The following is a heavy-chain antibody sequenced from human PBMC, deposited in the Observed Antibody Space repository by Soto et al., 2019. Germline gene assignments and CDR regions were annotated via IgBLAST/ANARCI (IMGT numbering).Heavy chain of an antibody. V-gene: IGHV1-3*05. CDR2: INAGNGNT. Sequence: QVQLVQSGAEEKKPGASVKVSCKASGYTFTSYAMHWVRQAPGQRLEWMGWINAGNGNTKYSQKFQAGVTITRKTPASTANMGRSSWRPKATAFNYLPGGPPLPPNNGGKGTLVT. D-gene: IGHD3-10*01. CDR3: PGGPPLPPNN. J-gene: IGHJ4*02. CDR1: GYTFTSYA.